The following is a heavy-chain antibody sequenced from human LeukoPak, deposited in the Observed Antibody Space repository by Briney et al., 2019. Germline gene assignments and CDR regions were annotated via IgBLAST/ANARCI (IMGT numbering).Heavy chain of an antibody. CDR3: ARDSYDFWSGYYPHFDY. Sequence: SETLSLTCAVSVGSISSSSYYWGWIRQPPGKGLEGIGRIYYSGSTYYNPSLQSRVPISLDTSKNQFSLKLSSVTAADTAVYYCARDSYDFWSGYYPHFDYWGQGTLVTVSS. CDR2: IYYSGST. D-gene: IGHD3-3*01. CDR1: VGSISSSSYY. V-gene: IGHV4-39*07. J-gene: IGHJ4*02.